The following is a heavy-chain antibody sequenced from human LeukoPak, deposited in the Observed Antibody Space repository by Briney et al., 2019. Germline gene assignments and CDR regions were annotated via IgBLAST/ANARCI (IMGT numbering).Heavy chain of an antibody. V-gene: IGHV1-18*01. Sequence: EASVKVSCKASGYTFTSYGISWVRQAPGQGLEWMGWISAYNGNTNYAQKLQGRVTMTTDTSTSTAYMELRSLRSDDTAVYYCARAFNVGYDYELWDYWGQGTLVTVSS. J-gene: IGHJ4*02. CDR3: ARAFNVGYDYELWDY. CDR1: GYTFTSYG. CDR2: ISAYNGNT. D-gene: IGHD5-12*01.